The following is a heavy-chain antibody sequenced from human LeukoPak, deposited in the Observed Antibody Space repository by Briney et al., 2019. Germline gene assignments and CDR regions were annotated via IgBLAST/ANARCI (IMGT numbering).Heavy chain of an antibody. V-gene: IGHV5-51*01. CDR1: GYSFTSYC. D-gene: IGHD4-11*01. Sequence: GESLKISCKGSGYSFTSYCIGWLRQMPGKGLEGMVIIYPGDSDTRYGPSLQGQVTISGDKSISNAYLQWSSMKASDPAMYYCARGNAGLPDSNYNSFDYWGQGTLVTVSS. J-gene: IGHJ4*02. CDR2: IYPGDSDT. CDR3: ARGNAGLPDSNYNSFDY.